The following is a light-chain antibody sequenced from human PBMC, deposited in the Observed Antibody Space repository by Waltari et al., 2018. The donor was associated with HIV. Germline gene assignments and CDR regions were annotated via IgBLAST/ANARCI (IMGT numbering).Light chain of an antibody. CDR3: ATWDDSLSGVL. Sequence: SVLTQPPSASGTPGQRVTISCSGSSSNIGSHYVFWYQHLPGTAPNLLMHRNHQRPSGVPDRLSDSTSGTSASLAISGLRSEDEADYYCATWDDSLSGVLFGGGTKLTVL. V-gene: IGLV1-47*01. CDR1: SSNIGSHY. CDR2: RNH. J-gene: IGLJ2*01.